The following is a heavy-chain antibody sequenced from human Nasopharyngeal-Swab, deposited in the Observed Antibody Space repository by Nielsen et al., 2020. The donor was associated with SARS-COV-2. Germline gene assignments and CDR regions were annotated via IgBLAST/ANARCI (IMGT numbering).Heavy chain of an antibody. Sequence: SCAASGFTFSSFGMHWVRQAPGKGLEWVAFIAHDASNEYYGDSVKGRFTISRDNSKNTLYLQMNNLRVEDTAMYYCAKEEVPNDYWGQGTLVTVSS. CDR3: AKEEVPNDY. CDR2: IAHDASNE. J-gene: IGHJ4*02. V-gene: IGHV3-30*18. CDR1: GFTFSSFG.